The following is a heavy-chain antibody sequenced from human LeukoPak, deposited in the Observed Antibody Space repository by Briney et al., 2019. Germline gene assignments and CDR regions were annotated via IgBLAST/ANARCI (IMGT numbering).Heavy chain of an antibody. CDR2: ISSSSSYI. CDR3: ARHSSSLVSNWFDP. Sequence: LGGSLRLSCAASGFTFSSYSMNWVRQAPGKGLEWVSSISSSSSYIYYADSVKGRFTISRDNSKNTLYLQMNSLRAEDTAVYYCARHSSSLVSNWFDPWGQGTLVTVSS. V-gene: IGHV3-21*04. J-gene: IGHJ5*02. D-gene: IGHD6-13*01. CDR1: GFTFSSYS.